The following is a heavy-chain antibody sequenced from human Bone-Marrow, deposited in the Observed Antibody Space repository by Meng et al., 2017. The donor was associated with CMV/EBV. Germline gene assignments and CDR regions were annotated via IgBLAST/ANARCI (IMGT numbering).Heavy chain of an antibody. Sequence: ASGSTFTGYYMHWVRQAPGQGLEWMGWINPNSGGTNYAQKFQGWVTMTRDTSISTAYMELSRLRSDDTAVYYCARAYQLPPYDAFDIWGQGTMVTVSS. J-gene: IGHJ3*02. D-gene: IGHD2-2*01. CDR1: GSTFTGYY. CDR2: INPNSGGT. V-gene: IGHV1-2*04. CDR3: ARAYQLPPYDAFDI.